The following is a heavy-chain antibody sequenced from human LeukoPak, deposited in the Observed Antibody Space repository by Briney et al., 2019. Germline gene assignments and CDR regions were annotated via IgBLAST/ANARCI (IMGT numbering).Heavy chain of an antibody. J-gene: IGHJ4*02. V-gene: IGHV1-46*01. Sequence: GASVKVSCKASGYTFTSYFIHWVRQAPVQGLEWMGIINPTTGGTSNAQKFQGRVTMTRDTSTSTVYMELGSLRSEDTAVYYCARDVMGIVVLPAAIAYWGQGTRVAVSS. CDR2: INPTTGGT. D-gene: IGHD2-2*01. CDR1: GYTFTSYF. CDR3: ARDVMGIVVLPAAIAY.